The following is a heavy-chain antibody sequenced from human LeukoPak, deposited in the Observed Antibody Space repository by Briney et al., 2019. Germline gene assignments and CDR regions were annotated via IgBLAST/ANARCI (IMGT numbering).Heavy chain of an antibody. Sequence: SETLSLTCTVSGDAINTYYWNWIRQTPGKGLEWVGHIANGRTDYNPSLKSRAIISVDTSKNQISLRLTSVTAADTAVYHCARDKAHSYGYYFDPWGPGTQVLVSS. CDR1: GDAINTYY. J-gene: IGHJ4*02. CDR2: IANGRT. V-gene: IGHV4-4*08. CDR3: ARDKAHSYGYYFDP. D-gene: IGHD3-10*01.